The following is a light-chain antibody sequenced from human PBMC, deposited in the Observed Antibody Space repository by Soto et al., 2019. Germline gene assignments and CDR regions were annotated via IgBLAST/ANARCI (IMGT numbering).Light chain of an antibody. CDR3: QQYKSYWT. CDR1: QRISTW. V-gene: IGKV1-5*01. J-gene: IGKJ1*01. Sequence: DIQMTQSPSTLSASVGDAVTITCRASQRISTWLAWYQQKPGKAPKLLISDASSLETGVQSRFSGSGSGTEFTLTIKSLQPDDFATYYCQQYKSYWTCGQGTKVDIK. CDR2: DAS.